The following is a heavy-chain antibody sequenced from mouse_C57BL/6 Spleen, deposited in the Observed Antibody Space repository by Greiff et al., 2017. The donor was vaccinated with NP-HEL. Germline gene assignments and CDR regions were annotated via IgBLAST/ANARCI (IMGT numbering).Heavy chain of an antibody. CDR1: GYTFTSYW. CDR2: IDPSDSYT. Sequence: QVQLQQPGAELVMPGASVKLSCKASGYTFTSYWMHWVKQRPGQGLEWIGEIDPSDSYTNYNQKFKGKSTLTVDKSSSTAYIQLSSLTSEDSAVYYCARGTTFYWYFDVWGTGTTVTVSS. CDR3: ARGTTFYWYFDV. D-gene: IGHD1-1*01. V-gene: IGHV1-69*01. J-gene: IGHJ1*03.